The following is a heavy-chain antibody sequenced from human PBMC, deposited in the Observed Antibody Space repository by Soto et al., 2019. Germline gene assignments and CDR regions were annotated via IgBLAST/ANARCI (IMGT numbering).Heavy chain of an antibody. J-gene: IGHJ4*02. CDR1: GYTFTSYH. CDR3: ARDSPPPRE. Sequence: KVSCKASGYTFTSYHITWLRKAPGQGLEWMGWISAYNGNTNYAQKLQGRVTMTTDTSTSTAYMELRSLRSDDTAVYYCARDSPPPREWGQGTLVTVSS. V-gene: IGHV1-18*01. CDR2: ISAYNGNT.